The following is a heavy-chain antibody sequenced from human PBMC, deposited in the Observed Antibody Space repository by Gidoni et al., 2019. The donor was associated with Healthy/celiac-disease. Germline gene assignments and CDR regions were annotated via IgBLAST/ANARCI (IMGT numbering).Heavy chain of an antibody. CDR3: ARFGPGDTPSYYGMDV. CDR1: GFTFSSYE. V-gene: IGHV3-48*03. Sequence: EVQLVESGGGLVQPGGSLRLSCAASGFTFSSYEMTWVRQAPGKGLEWVSYISSSGSTIYYADAVKGRFTISRDNAKNSLYLQMNSRRAEDTAVYYCARFGPGDTPSYYGMDVWGQGTTVTVSS. J-gene: IGHJ6*02. D-gene: IGHD3-16*01. CDR2: ISSSGSTI.